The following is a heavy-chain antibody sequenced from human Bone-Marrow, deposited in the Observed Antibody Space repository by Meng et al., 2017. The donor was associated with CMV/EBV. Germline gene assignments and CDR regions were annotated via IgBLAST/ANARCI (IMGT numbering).Heavy chain of an antibody. D-gene: IGHD3-10*01. CDR3: ARVQSGLLWFGELSRNWFDP. CDR1: GYTFTGYY. Sequence: ASVKVSCKASGYTFTGYYMHWVPQAPGQGLEWMGWINPNSGGTNYAQKFQGRVTMTRDTSISTAYMVMSRLRSDDTAVYYCARVQSGLLWFGELSRNWFDPWGQGTMVTVSS. J-gene: IGHJ5*02. V-gene: IGHV1-2*02. CDR2: INPNSGGT.